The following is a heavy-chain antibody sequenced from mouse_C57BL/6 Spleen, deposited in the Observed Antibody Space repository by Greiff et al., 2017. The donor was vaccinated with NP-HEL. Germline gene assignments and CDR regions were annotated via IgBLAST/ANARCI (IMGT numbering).Heavy chain of an antibody. CDR1: GYSFTDYN. J-gene: IGHJ1*03. D-gene: IGHD1-1*01. Sequence: EVKLVESGPELVKPGASVKISCKASGYSFTDYNMNWVKQSNGKSLEWIGVINPNYGTTSYNQKFKGKATLTVDQSSSTAYMQLNSLTSEDSAVYYCAKEGPYYGREDWYFDVWGTGTTVTVSS. V-gene: IGHV1-39*01. CDR3: AKEGPYYGREDWYFDV. CDR2: INPNYGTT.